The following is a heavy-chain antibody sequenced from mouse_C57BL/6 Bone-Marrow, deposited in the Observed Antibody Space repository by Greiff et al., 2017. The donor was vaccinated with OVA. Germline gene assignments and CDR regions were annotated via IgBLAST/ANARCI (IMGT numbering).Heavy chain of an antibody. CDR2: ISSGGSYT. J-gene: IGHJ4*01. CDR1: GFTFSSYG. D-gene: IGHD2-5*01. CDR3: ASPYYSKAYYYAMDY. V-gene: IGHV5-6*01. Sequence: EVHLVESGGDLVKPGGSLKLSCAASGFTFSSYGMSWVRQTPDKRLAWVATISSGGSYTYYPDSVKGRFTISRDNAKNTLYLQMSSLKSEDTAMYYCASPYYSKAYYYAMDYWGQGTSVTVSS.